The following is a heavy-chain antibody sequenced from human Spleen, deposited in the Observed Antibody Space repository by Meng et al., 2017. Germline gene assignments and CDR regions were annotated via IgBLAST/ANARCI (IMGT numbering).Heavy chain of an antibody. Sequence: VQLVQSGAEVKKPGAPGTLSCKASGYTFTSYDINWVRQATGQGLEWMGWMNPNSGNTGYAQKFQGRVTMTRSTSISTAHMELSSLRSEDTAVYYCARMRSGFDIEYWGQGTLVTVSS. CDR1: GYTFTSYD. J-gene: IGHJ4*02. CDR2: MNPNSGNT. D-gene: IGHD3-3*01. V-gene: IGHV1-8*01. CDR3: ARMRSGFDIEY.